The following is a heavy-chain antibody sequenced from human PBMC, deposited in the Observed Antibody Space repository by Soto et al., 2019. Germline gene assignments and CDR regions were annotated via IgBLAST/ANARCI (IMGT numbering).Heavy chain of an antibody. D-gene: IGHD2-15*01. CDR2: IKQDGSEK. Sequence: GGSLRLSCAASGFTFSSYWMSWVRQAPGKGLEWVANIKQDGSEKYYVVSVKGRFTISRDNAKNSLFLQMNSLRAEDTAVYYCARDRASCSGGSCYYYYGMDVWGQGTTVTVSS. CDR3: ARDRASCSGGSCYYYYGMDV. CDR1: GFTFSSYW. V-gene: IGHV3-7*01. J-gene: IGHJ6*02.